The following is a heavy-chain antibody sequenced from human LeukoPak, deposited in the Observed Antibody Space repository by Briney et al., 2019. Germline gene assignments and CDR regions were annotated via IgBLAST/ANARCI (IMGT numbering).Heavy chain of an antibody. J-gene: IGHJ4*02. CDR3: ARQAYYYGSGSYSNFDY. V-gene: IGHV4-39*07. CDR1: GGSISSSSYY. D-gene: IGHD3-10*01. Sequence: PSETLSLTCTVSGGSISSSSYYWGWIRQPPGKGLEWIGSIYYSGSTYYNPSLKSRVTISVDTSKNQFSLKLSSVTAADTAVYYCARQAYYYGSGSYSNFDYWGQGTLVTVSS. CDR2: IYYSGST.